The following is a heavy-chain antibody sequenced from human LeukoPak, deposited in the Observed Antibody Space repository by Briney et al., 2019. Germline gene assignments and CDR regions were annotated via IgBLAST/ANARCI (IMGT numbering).Heavy chain of an antibody. V-gene: IGHV3-66*02. J-gene: IGHJ3*02. CDR3: ARGLLGHCSSISCYPGAFDN. Sequence: GGSLRLSCAASGLAVRTNYISWVRQAPGKGLEWVSVIYAGGNTYYADSVKGRFTISRDNSKNTVYLQMNSLRSEDTAVYYCARGLLGHCSSISCYPGAFDNWGQGTMVSVSS. CDR2: IYAGGNT. D-gene: IGHD2-2*01. CDR1: GLAVRTNY.